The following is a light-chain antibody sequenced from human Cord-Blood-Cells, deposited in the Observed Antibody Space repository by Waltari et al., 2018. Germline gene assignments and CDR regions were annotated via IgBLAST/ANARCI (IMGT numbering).Light chain of an antibody. CDR2: DVN. CDR1: SSAVCGYNY. Sequence: QSALTQPASVSGSPGPSITISCTGTSSAVCGYNYLAWYQKHPGKAPKPIIYDVNNRPSGFSNRFSGAKSGNTASLTISGLQAEDEADYYCSSYTSSSTWVFGGGTKLTVL. CDR3: SSYTSSSTWV. V-gene: IGLV2-14*01. J-gene: IGLJ3*02.